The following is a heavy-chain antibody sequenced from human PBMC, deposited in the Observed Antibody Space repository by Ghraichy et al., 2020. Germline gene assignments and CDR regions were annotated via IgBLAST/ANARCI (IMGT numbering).Heavy chain of an antibody. CDR1: GFTFSSYW. J-gene: IGHJ6*02. CDR2: IKQDGSEK. D-gene: IGHD4-11*01. V-gene: IGHV3-7*03. Sequence: GGSLRLSCAASGFTFSSYWMSWVRQAPGKGLEWVANIKQDGSEKYYVDSVKGRFTISRDNAKNSLYLQMNSLRAEDTAVYYCARSSTTVTPYYYYGMDVWGQGTTVTVSS. CDR3: ARSSTTVTPYYYYGMDV.